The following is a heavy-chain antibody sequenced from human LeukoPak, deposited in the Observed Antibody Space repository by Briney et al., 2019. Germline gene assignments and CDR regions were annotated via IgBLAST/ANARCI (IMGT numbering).Heavy chain of an antibody. J-gene: IGHJ4*02. CDR3: ARDQDLNDYSPFDY. D-gene: IGHD5-12*01. CDR1: GFTFSSYS. CDR2: IKQDGSEK. Sequence: GGSLRLSCAASGFTFSSYSTNWVRQAPGKGLEWVANIKQDGSEKYYVDSVKGRFTISRDNAKNSLYLQMNSLRAEDTAVYYCARDQDLNDYSPFDYWGQGTLVTVSS. V-gene: IGHV3-7*01.